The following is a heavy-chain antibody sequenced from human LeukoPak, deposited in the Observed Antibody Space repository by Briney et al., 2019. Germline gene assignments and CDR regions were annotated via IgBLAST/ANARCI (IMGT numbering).Heavy chain of an antibody. CDR2: IYWDDDK. D-gene: IGHD3-3*01. J-gene: IGHJ4*02. V-gene: IGHV2-5*02. Sequence: SGPTLVKPTQTLTLTCTFSGFSLSTSGVGVGWIRQPPGKALEWLALIYWDDDKRYSPSLKSRLTITKDTSKNQVVLTMTNMDPVDTATYYCAHRPGDYDFWSGYAFDYWGQGTLVTVSS. CDR3: AHRPGDYDFWSGYAFDY. CDR1: GFSLSTSGVG.